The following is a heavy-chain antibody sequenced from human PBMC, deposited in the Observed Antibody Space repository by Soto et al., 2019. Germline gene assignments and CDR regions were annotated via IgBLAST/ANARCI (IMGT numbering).Heavy chain of an antibody. CDR2: IDSSGSTI. J-gene: IGHJ3*01. D-gene: IGHD4-17*01. CDR1: GFTFSSYE. Sequence: GGSLRLSCAASGFTFSSYENNWVRQAPGKGLEWVSYIDSSGSTIYYADSVKGRFTISRDNAKNSLYLQMNSLRLEDTAVYYCAILRETTVTTWGQGTMVTVSS. CDR3: AILRETTVTT. V-gene: IGHV3-48*03.